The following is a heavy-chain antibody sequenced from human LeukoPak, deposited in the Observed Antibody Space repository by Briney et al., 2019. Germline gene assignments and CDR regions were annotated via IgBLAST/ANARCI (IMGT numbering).Heavy chain of an antibody. V-gene: IGHV3-23*01. CDR2: ISGSGGST. D-gene: IGHD6-6*01. CDR1: GFTFSSYA. Sequence: GGSLRLSCAASGFTFSSYAMSWVRQAPGKGLEWVSAISGSGGSTYYADSVKGRFTTSRDNSKNTLYLQMNSLRAEDTAVYYCAKPYSSPYSTGIWGQGTLVTVSS. J-gene: IGHJ4*02. CDR3: AKPYSSPYSTGI.